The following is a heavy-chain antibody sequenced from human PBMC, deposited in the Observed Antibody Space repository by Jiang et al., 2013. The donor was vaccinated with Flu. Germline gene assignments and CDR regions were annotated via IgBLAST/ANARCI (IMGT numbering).Heavy chain of an antibody. CDR3: ARVFSLFWGDGYNWGDDY. V-gene: IGHV4-34*01. J-gene: IGHJ4*02. CDR2: INHSGST. CDR1: GGSFSGYY. Sequence: RLLKPSETLSLTCAVYGGSFSGYYWSWIRQPPGKGLEWIGEINHSGSTNYNPSLKSRVTISVDTSKNQFSLKLSSVTAADTAVYYCARVFSLFWGDGYNWGDDYWGQGTLVTVSS. D-gene: IGHD5-24*01.